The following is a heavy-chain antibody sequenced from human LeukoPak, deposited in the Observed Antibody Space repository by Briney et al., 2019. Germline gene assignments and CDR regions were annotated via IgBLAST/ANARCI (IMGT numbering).Heavy chain of an antibody. V-gene: IGHV1-3*01. Sequence: GVSVKVSCKASGYTFTRYAMHWVGQAPGQRVGWMGGINAGNGNTKYSQKFQGRATITRDTSANTAYMELSSRRSEVPAVYYCARDGGWGFDYWGQGTLVTVSS. CDR1: GYTFTRYA. CDR2: INAGNGNT. D-gene: IGHD6-19*01. J-gene: IGHJ4*02. CDR3: ARDGGWGFDY.